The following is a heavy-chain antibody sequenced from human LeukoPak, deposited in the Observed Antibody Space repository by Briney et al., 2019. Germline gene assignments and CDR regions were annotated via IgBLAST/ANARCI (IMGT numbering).Heavy chain of an antibody. J-gene: IGHJ4*02. D-gene: IGHD6-19*01. Sequence: GGSLRLSCAVSGFTFSDHFMDWVRQAPGKGLEWVGRSRNKASSYTTEYAASVKGRFIISRDDSKNALYLQMNGQKTEDTAVYYCVRCWYNSGYYPNYWGQGTLVTVSS. V-gene: IGHV3-72*01. CDR3: VRCWYNSGYYPNY. CDR1: GFTFSDHF. CDR2: SRNKASSYTT.